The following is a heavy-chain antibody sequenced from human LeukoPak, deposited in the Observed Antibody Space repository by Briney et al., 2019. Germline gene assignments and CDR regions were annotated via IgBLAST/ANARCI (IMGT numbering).Heavy chain of an antibody. D-gene: IGHD2-2*02. V-gene: IGHV1-46*01. J-gene: IGHJ6*03. CDR2: INPSGGST. CDR3: ARVAAEVVGVPGAIGFGWLRRDYYYMDV. Sequence: ASVKVSCKASGYTFTDYYMHWVRQAPGQGLEWMGIINPSGGSTSYAQKFQGRVTMTRDMSTSTVYMELSSLRSEDTAVYYCARVAAEVVGVPGAIGFGWLRRDYYYMDVWGKGTTVTVSS. CDR1: GYTFTDYY.